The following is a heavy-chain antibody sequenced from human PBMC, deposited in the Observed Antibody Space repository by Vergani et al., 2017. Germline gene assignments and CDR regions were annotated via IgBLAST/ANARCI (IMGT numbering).Heavy chain of an antibody. J-gene: IGHJ4*02. D-gene: IGHD4-11*01. Sequence: QVQLVQSGAEVKKPGASVKVSCKASGYTFTSYAMHWVRQAPGQRLEWMGWINAGNGNTKYSQKFQGRVTITRDTSASTAYMELSSLRSEDTAVYYCARFGNRDYSNYVDYWGQGTLVTVS. CDR2: INAGNGNT. V-gene: IGHV1-3*01. CDR3: ARFGNRDYSNYVDY. CDR1: GYTFTSYA.